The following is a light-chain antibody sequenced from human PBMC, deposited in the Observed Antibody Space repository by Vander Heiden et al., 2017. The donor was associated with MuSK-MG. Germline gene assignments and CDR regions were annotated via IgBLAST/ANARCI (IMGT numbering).Light chain of an antibody. J-gene: IGLJ2*01. CDR3: QVWDASSEHVV. CDR1: SIGTQR. CDR2: YDT. V-gene: IGLV3-21*04. Sequence: SSVLPQPPSVSLAPGKTANISCGGRSIGTQRVHWYQQKSGQAPVVFIYYDTDRPAGSPERFSGSKSGNTATLTISRVEAGDEADYFCQVWDASSEHVVFGGGTKQTVL.